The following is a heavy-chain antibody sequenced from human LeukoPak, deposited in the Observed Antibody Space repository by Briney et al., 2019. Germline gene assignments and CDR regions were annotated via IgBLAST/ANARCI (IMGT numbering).Heavy chain of an antibody. CDR3: GKDRNLLGPTVVDY. CDR2: ISWNSGTI. Sequence: PGGSLRLSCAASGFTFDDYAMHWVRQAPGKGLEWVSGISWNSGTIGYADSVMGRFTISRDNAKNSLYLQMNSLRPEDTALYYCGKDRNLLGPTVVDYWGQGILVTVSS. V-gene: IGHV3-9*01. CDR1: GFTFDDYA. J-gene: IGHJ4*02. D-gene: IGHD1-26*01.